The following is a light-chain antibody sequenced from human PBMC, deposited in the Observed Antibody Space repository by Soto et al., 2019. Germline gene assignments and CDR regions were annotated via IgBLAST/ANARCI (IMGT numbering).Light chain of an antibody. Sequence: IVMTQSPDTLSVSPGERATLSCRASQSVSSNLAWYQQKPGQAPRLLIYGTSTRATGIPARFSGSGTGSEFTITISSLQSEDFAVYYCQQYNNMWTFGQGTKVEIK. CDR3: QQYNNMWT. V-gene: IGKV3D-15*01. CDR2: GTS. J-gene: IGKJ1*01. CDR1: QSVSSN.